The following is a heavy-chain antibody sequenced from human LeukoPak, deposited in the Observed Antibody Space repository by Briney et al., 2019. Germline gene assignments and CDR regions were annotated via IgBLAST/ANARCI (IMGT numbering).Heavy chain of an antibody. D-gene: IGHD1-26*01. V-gene: IGHV4-59*01. CDR2: SYYSGST. CDR3: ARAASGTYYAVNY. J-gene: IGHJ4*02. CDR1: GGSISSYY. Sequence: SETLSLTCTVSGGSISSYYWSWIRQPPGKGLEWIGYSYYSGSTNFNPSLKSRVTISVATSKNQFSLKLSSVTAADTVVYYCARAASGTYYAVNYWGQGTLVTVSS.